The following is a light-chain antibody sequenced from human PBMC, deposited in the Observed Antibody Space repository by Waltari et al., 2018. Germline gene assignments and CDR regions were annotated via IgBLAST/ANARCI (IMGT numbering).Light chain of an antibody. Sequence: QFVLTQPPSASGTPGQSIAISCSRSTSNIGHNYVYWYRQFSGTSPKPLIYRNNLRPAVVTVRVSSSKSGPSAALAISWLQSEDEADYYCATWDDSLSGVVFGGETKVTVL. CDR1: TSNIGHNY. CDR3: ATWDDSLSGVV. CDR2: RNN. V-gene: IGLV1-47*01. J-gene: IGLJ2*01.